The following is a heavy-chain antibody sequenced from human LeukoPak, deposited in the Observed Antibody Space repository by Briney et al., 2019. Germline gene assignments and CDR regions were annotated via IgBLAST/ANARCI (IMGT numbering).Heavy chain of an antibody. Sequence: SETLSLTCAVYGGSFSGYYWSWIRQPPGKGLEWIGEINHSGSTNYNPSLKSRVTISVDTSKNQFSLKLSSVTAADTAVYYCARGRKSSIAAGFDYRGQGTLVTVSS. CDR3: ARGRKSSIAAGFDY. D-gene: IGHD6-6*01. CDR1: GGSFSGYY. CDR2: INHSGST. V-gene: IGHV4-34*01. J-gene: IGHJ4*02.